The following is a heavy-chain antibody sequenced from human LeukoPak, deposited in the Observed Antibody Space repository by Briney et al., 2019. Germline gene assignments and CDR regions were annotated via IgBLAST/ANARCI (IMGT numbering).Heavy chain of an antibody. J-gene: IGHJ4*02. D-gene: IGHD5-12*01. Sequence: PSQTLSLTCTVSGGSISSGSSYWSWIRQPAGKGLEWIGRIYTSGSTNYNPSLQSRVTISVDTSKNQFSLKLNSVTVADTAMYYCSCGYTGFHTFDYWGQGTLVTVSS. CDR1: GGSISSGSSY. V-gene: IGHV4-61*02. CDR3: SCGYTGFHTFDY. CDR2: IYTSGST.